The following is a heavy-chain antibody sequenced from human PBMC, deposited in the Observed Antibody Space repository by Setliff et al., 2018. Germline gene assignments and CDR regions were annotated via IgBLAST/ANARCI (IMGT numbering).Heavy chain of an antibody. J-gene: IGHJ4*02. CDR1: GGPLNSYS. V-gene: IGHV1-69*02. CDR2: IIPVLGIT. D-gene: IGHD3-22*01. Sequence: SVKVSCKASGGPLNSYSFSWVRQAPGQGLEWMGRIIPVLGITRYSQKFQGRVTITADKSTGIIYMELTGLRSDDTAVYYCARHPPPNYFDIGALDSWGQGTLVTVSS. CDR3: ARHPPPNYFDIGALDS.